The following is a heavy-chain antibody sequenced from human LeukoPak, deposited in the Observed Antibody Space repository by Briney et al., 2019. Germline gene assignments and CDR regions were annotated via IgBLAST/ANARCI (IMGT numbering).Heavy chain of an antibody. CDR3: ARGGLQKTPRDY. CDR1: GFTFSSHW. V-gene: IGHV3-7*01. D-gene: IGHD4-11*01. CDR2: IKPDGREK. Sequence: PGRSLRLSCAASGFTFSSHWMSWVRQAPGKGLEWLGNIKPDGREKYYVDSVKVRFTISRYNAQNPLYLQMNSLGAADTAVYYCARGGLQKTPRDYWGQGTLLTVSS. J-gene: IGHJ4*02.